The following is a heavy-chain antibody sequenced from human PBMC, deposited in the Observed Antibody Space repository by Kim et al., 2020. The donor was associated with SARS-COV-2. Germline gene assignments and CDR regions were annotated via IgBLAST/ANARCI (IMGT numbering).Heavy chain of an antibody. J-gene: IGHJ1*01. CDR1: GFTFGYYV. Sequence: LSLTCAASGFTFGYYVMHWVRQAPGKGLEYVSGISSSGGSTYYANSVKGRFTVSRDNSKNTMYLQRGSLRFENMAVYYCARDSCRGDDCYRYFQHWGEGTLITVSS. CDR2: ISSSGGST. CDR3: ARDSCRGDDCYRYFQH. D-gene: IGHD2-21*02. V-gene: IGHV3-64*01.